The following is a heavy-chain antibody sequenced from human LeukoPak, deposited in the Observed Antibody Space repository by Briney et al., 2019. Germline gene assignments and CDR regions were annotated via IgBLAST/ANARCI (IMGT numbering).Heavy chain of an antibody. CDR3: ARSGSGYNDY. D-gene: IGHD3-22*01. V-gene: IGHV4-34*01. J-gene: IGHJ4*02. Sequence: SETLSLTCAVYGGSFSGYYWSWIRQPPGKGLEWIGEINHSGSTNYNPSLKSRVTISVDTSKNQFSLKLSSVTAADTAVYYCARSGSGYNDYWAREPWSPSPQ. CDR1: GGSFSGYY. CDR2: INHSGST.